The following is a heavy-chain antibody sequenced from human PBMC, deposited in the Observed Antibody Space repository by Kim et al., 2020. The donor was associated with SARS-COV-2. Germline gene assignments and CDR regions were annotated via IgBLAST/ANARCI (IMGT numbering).Heavy chain of an antibody. CDR2: IYYSGST. J-gene: IGHJ3*02. CDR3: ARDTYYGSGSYYFAFDI. Sequence: SETLSLTCTVSGGSISSYYWGWIRQPPGKGLEWIGYIYYSGSTNYNPSLKSRVTISVDTSKNQFSLKLSSVTAADTAVYYCARDTYYGSGSYYFAFDIWGQGTMVTVSS. CDR1: GGSISSYY. D-gene: IGHD3-10*01. V-gene: IGHV4-59*13.